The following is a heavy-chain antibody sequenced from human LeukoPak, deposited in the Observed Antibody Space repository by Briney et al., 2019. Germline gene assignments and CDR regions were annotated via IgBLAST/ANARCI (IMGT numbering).Heavy chain of an antibody. V-gene: IGHV4-59*01. CDR3: ARHSGSRTKYYYFDY. D-gene: IGHD6-19*01. CDR2: IYYSGST. CDR1: GGSISSYY. Sequence: SETLSLTCTVSGGSISSYYWSWIRQPPGKGLEWIGYIYYSGSTNYNPSLKTRVTISVDTSKNQFSLKLSSVTAADTAVYYCARHSGSRTKYYYFDYWGQGTLVTVSS. J-gene: IGHJ4*02.